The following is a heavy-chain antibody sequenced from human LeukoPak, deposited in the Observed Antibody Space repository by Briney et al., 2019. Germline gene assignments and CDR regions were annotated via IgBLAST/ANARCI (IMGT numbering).Heavy chain of an antibody. V-gene: IGHV4-34*01. D-gene: IGHD6-13*01. Sequence: SETLSLTCAVYGGSFSGYYWSWIRQPPGKGLEWIGEINHSGSTNYNPSLKSRVTISVDTSKNQFSLKLSSVTAADTAVYYCAREVSSSWYDQGWFDPWGQGTLVTVSS. J-gene: IGHJ5*02. CDR1: GGSFSGYY. CDR2: INHSGST. CDR3: AREVSSSWYDQGWFDP.